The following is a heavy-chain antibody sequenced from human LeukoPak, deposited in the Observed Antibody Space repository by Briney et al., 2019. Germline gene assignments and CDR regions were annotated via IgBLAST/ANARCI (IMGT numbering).Heavy chain of an antibody. Sequence: GASVKVSCKASGYTFTSYGISWVRQAPGQGLEWMGWISAYNGNTNYAQKLQGRVTMTTDTSTSTAYMELRSLRSEDTAVYYCAREQYYDFWSGLSTWGQGTTVTVSS. V-gene: IGHV1-18*01. CDR3: AREQYYDFWSGLST. J-gene: IGHJ6*02. CDR1: GYTFTSYG. CDR2: ISAYNGNT. D-gene: IGHD3-3*01.